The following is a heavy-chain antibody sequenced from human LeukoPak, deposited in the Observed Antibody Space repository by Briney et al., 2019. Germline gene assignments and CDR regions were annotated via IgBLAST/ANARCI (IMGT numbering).Heavy chain of an antibody. Sequence: SETLSLTCTVSGGSISSGGYYWSWIRQHPGKGLEWIGYIYYSGSTYYNPSLKSRVTISVDTSKNQFSLKLSSVAAADTAVYYCARVLRVNAFNIWGQGTMVTVSS. CDR3: ARVLRVNAFNI. CDR1: GGSISSGGYY. CDR2: IYYSGST. J-gene: IGHJ3*02. D-gene: IGHD5-12*01. V-gene: IGHV4-31*03.